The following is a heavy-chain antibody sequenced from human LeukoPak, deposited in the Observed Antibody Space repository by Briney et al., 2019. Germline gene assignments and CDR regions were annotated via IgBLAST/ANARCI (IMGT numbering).Heavy chain of an antibody. J-gene: IGHJ3*02. D-gene: IGHD3-22*01. V-gene: IGHV4-59*01. CDR3: ARDGGYYYGDAFDS. Sequence: SETLSLTCSVSGGSISTYYWNWIRQPPGKGLEWIGNIDYSGSTNYNPSLKSRVIISVDWSKNEFSLELTSVTAADTAVYFCARDGGYYYGDAFDSWGQGTTVTVSS. CDR1: GGSISTYY. CDR2: IDYSGST.